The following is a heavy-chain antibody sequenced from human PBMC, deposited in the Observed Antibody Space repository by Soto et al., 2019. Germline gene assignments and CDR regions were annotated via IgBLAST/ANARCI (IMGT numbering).Heavy chain of an antibody. CDR2: IIPIFGTA. V-gene: IGHV1-69*13. J-gene: IGHJ4*02. Sequence: SVKVSWKASGGTFSSYAISWVRQAPGQGLEWMGGIIPIFGTANYAQKFQGRVTITADESTSTAYMELSSLRSEDTAVYYCASGDNRWENRPSQLLVRFAYWGQGTLVTVSS. CDR3: ASGDNRWENRPSQLLVRFAY. D-gene: IGHD2-2*01. CDR1: GGTFSSYA.